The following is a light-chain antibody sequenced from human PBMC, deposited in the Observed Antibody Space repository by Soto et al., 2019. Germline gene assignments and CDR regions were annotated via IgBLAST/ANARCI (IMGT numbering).Light chain of an antibody. Sequence: EIVLTQSPGTLSLSPGERATLSCRASQSVSSSQVAWYQQKPGQAPRLLIYGASNRATGIPDRFNSRGSGRDFTLIISSLEPEDVAVFYCHHYGSSPLYMFGQGTKLEIK. J-gene: IGKJ2*01. CDR3: HHYGSSPLYM. CDR1: QSVSSSQ. CDR2: GAS. V-gene: IGKV3-20*01.